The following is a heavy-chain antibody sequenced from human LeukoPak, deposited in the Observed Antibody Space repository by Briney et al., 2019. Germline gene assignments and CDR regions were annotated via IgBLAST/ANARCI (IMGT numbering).Heavy chain of an antibody. CDR2: IYYSGST. CDR1: GGSISSYY. CDR3: ARYGTAAGNFDY. D-gene: IGHD6-13*01. J-gene: IGHJ4*02. Sequence: PSETLSLTCTVSGGSISSYYWSWIRQPPGKGLEWIGYIYYSGSTNYNPSLKSRVTISVDTSKKQFSLKLSSVTAADTAVYYCARYGTAAGNFDYWGQGTLVTVSS. V-gene: IGHV4-59*01.